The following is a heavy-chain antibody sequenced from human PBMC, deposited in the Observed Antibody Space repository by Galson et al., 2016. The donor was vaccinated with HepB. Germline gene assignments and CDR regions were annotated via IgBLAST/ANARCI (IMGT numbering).Heavy chain of an antibody. J-gene: IGHJ5*02. D-gene: IGHD1/OR15-1a*01. Sequence: SLRLSCAASEFTFSNAWLSWVRQAPGKGLEWAGRIKSKAHGGTTDYAAPVNGRFTISRDDSTSTLFPQMSSLKTEDTAVYYCNTDPLGTVDDLWGQGTLVTVSS. CDR3: NTDPLGTVDDL. V-gene: IGHV3-15*01. CDR1: EFTFSNAW. CDR2: IKSKAHGGTT.